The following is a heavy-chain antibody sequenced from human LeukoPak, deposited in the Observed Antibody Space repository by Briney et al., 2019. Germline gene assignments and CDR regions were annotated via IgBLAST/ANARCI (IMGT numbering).Heavy chain of an antibody. CDR2: ISAYNGNT. CDR3: ARSGYSSGWVDY. Sequence: ASVKVSCKASGYSLSSNGISWARQAPGQGLEWMGWISAYNGNTNYAQKLQGRVTMTTDTSTSTAYMELRSLRSDDTAVYYCARSGYSSGWVDYWGQGTLVTVSS. J-gene: IGHJ4*02. CDR1: GYSLSSNG. V-gene: IGHV1-18*01. D-gene: IGHD6-19*01.